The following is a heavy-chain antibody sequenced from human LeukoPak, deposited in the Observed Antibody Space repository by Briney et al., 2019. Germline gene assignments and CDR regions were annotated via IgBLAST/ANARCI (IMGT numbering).Heavy chain of an antibody. V-gene: IGHV3-30*18. Sequence: GGSLRLSCAASGLIFSSYGMHWVRHAPGKGLEWVELVSYDGSNKYYADSVKGRFTISRDNSKNTVYLQMNSLRAEDTAVYYCAKDWCGTSCYIFDYWGQGTLVTVSS. J-gene: IGHJ4*02. CDR3: AKDWCGTSCYIFDY. CDR1: GLIFSSYG. D-gene: IGHD2-2*02. CDR2: VSYDGSNK.